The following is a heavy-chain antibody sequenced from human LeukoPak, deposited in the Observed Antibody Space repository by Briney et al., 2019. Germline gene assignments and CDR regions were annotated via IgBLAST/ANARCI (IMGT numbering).Heavy chain of an antibody. D-gene: IGHD3-9*01. CDR2: ISAYNGNT. V-gene: IGHV1-18*01. CDR1: GYTFTSYG. J-gene: IGHJ6*02. Sequence: ASVKVSCKASGYTFTSYGISWVRQAPGQGLEWMGWISAYNGNTNYAQKLQGRVTMTTDTSTSTAYMELRSLRSDDTAVYYCARGGGYFDWSYYYGMDVWGQGTTVTVSS. CDR3: ARGGGYFDWSYYYGMDV.